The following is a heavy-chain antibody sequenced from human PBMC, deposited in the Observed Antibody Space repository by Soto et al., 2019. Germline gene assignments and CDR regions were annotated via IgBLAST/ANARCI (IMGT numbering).Heavy chain of an antibody. V-gene: IGHV4-34*01. J-gene: IGHJ3*02. CDR1: GGSFSGYY. Sequence: QVQLQQWGAGLLKPSETLSLTCAVYGGSFSGYYWSWIRQPPRKGLEWIGEINHSGSTNYNPSLKSRVTISVDTSKNQFSLKLSSVSAADTAVYYCARGLYCSGGSCRTGAFDIWGQGTMVTVSS. CDR3: ARGLYCSGGSCRTGAFDI. CDR2: INHSGST. D-gene: IGHD2-15*01.